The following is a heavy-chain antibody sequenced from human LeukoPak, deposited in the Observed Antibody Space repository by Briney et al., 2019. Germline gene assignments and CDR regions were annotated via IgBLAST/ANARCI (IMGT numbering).Heavy chain of an antibody. Sequence: PGGSLRLSCTASGFTFSSYEMNWVRQAPGKGLEWVSHISSSGTIIYYADSVKGRFTISRDNAKNSLYLQMNSLRAEDTADYYCARAMTSWGQGTLVTVSS. CDR2: ISSSGTII. V-gene: IGHV3-48*03. CDR3: ARAMTS. J-gene: IGHJ4*02. CDR1: GFTFSSYE. D-gene: IGHD4-11*01.